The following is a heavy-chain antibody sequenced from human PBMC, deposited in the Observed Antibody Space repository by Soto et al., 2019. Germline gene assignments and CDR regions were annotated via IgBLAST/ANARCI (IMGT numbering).Heavy chain of an antibody. CDR3: ASRGGLIAVAGLDP. D-gene: IGHD6-19*01. V-gene: IGHV1-8*01. Sequence: QVQLVQSGAEVKKPGASVKVSCKASGYTFTSYDINWVRQATGQGLEWMGWMNPNSGNTGYAQKFQGRVTMPRNTSISTAYMELSSLRSEDTAVYYCASRGGLIAVAGLDPLGQGTLVTVSS. J-gene: IGHJ5*02. CDR1: GYTFTSYD. CDR2: MNPNSGNT.